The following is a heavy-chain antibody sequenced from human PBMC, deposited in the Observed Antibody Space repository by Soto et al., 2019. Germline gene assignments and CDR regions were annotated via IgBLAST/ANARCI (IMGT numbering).Heavy chain of an antibody. Sequence: QVQLVQSAGEVRQPGASVKVSCKASSYTFTSYGITWVRQAPGQGLEWMGWVSPNSGDTRYAQNLQGRVTITTDRFTSIAYMELRSLTSDNTALYYCAREMCTSYSPQNFFDYWGQGAMVTVSS. V-gene: IGHV1-18*01. CDR2: VSPNSGDT. CDR3: AREMCTSYSPQNFFDY. CDR1: SYTFTSYG. D-gene: IGHD2-8*01. J-gene: IGHJ4*02.